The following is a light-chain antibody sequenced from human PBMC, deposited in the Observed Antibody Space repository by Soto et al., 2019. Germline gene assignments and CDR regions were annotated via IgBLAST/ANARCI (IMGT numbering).Light chain of an antibody. Sequence: DRVMTQYPATLSVSPGDTATLSCRAIETGRYNLAWYQHKPGQAPRLLIYGASTRATGIPASFSGSGSGTDFTLTISNLQSEDFAIYYCQQHNNWPQPVGQGTSLEL. J-gene: IGKJ1*01. CDR3: QQHNNWPQP. CDR2: GAS. CDR1: ETGRYN. V-gene: IGKV3-15*01.